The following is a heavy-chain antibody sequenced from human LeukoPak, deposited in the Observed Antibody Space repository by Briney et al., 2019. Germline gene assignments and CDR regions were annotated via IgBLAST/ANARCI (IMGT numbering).Heavy chain of an antibody. CDR3: AKDLRRLDY. V-gene: IGHV3-23*01. J-gene: IGHJ4*02. Sequence: GGSLRLFCAASGFTFSSYAMSCARQAPGKGREWVAAINGSGGSTYYAGSVKGRFTISRDNSKNTLYLQMNSLRAEDTAVYYCAKDLRRLDYWGQGTLVTVSS. CDR2: INGSGGST. CDR1: GFTFSSYA.